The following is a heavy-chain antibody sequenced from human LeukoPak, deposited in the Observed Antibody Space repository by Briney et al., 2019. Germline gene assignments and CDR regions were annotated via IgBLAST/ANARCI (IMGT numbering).Heavy chain of an antibody. V-gene: IGHV4-4*07. Sequence: SETLSLTCTVSGGSISHNYWTWIRQSAGKGLEWSGRIYGTGVTNYNPSLKSRVTISVDKSKNQFSVTLSSVTAADTAVYYCARTPPYADSYHFDSWGQGLLVTVSS. CDR2: IYGTGVT. J-gene: IGHJ4*02. CDR1: GGSISHNY. CDR3: ARTPPYADSYHFDS. D-gene: IGHD2-8*01.